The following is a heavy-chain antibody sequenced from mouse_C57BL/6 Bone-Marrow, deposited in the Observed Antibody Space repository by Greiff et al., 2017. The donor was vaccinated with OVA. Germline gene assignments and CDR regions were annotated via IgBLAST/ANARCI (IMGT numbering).Heavy chain of an antibody. Sequence: EVQLQQSGPVLVKPGASVKMSCKASGYTFTDYYMNWVKQSHGKSLEWIGVINPYNGGTSYNQKFKGKATLTVNKSSSTAYMELNSLTSEDSAVYYCATYSNHAWFAYWGQGTLVTVSA. D-gene: IGHD2-5*01. V-gene: IGHV1-19*01. CDR2: INPYNGGT. CDR3: ATYSNHAWFAY. J-gene: IGHJ3*01. CDR1: GYTFTDYY.